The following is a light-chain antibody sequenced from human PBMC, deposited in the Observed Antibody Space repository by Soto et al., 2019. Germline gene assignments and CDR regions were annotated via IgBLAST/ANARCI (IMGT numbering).Light chain of an antibody. CDR1: ISDVGSYNL. V-gene: IGLV2-23*02. Sequence: QSALTQPASVSGSPGQSITISCTGTISDVGSYNLVSWYQQHPGKAPKLMIYEVSKRPSGVSNRFSGSKSGNTASLTISGLQAEDDADYYCCSYAGSSTYVFGTGTKLTVL. CDR3: CSYAGSSTYV. CDR2: EVS. J-gene: IGLJ1*01.